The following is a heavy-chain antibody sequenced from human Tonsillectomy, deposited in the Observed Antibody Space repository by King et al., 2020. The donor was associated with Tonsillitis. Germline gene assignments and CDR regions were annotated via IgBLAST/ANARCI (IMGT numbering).Heavy chain of an antibody. V-gene: IGHV3-30*04. CDR2: LSKDGFDE. D-gene: IGHD2-15*01. CDR3: ASMVDSVN. Sequence: QVQLVESGGGVVQSGRSLRLSCAASGFTFITHAMHWVRQAPGKGLEWVAVLSKDGFDENYADSVKGRFTISRDNSKNTLFLEMTSLRPDDTAIYYCASMVDSVNWGLGTLVTVSS. CDR1: GFTFITHA. J-gene: IGHJ4*02.